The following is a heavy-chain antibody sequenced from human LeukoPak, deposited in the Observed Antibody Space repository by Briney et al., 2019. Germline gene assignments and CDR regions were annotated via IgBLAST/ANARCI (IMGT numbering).Heavy chain of an antibody. CDR3: AKGIARDSYYLDY. J-gene: IGHJ4*02. CDR1: GFTINSDG. CDR2: VSNNGIDK. V-gene: IGHV3-30*02. D-gene: IGHD5-24*01. Sequence: PWGSLRLSCAASGFTINSDGIHWLRQAPGKGLEWIAFVSNNGIDKHYGDSMQGRFSICTDNSKNTLYLEMKSLRVEDTAMYYCAKGIARDSYYLDYWGQGTLVTVSS.